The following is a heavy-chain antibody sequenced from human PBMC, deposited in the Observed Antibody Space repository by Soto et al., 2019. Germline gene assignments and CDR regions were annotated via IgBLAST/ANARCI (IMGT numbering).Heavy chain of an antibody. CDR1: GFTFSNAW. Sequence: GGSLRLSCAASGFTFSNAWMSWVRQAPGKGLEWVGRIKSKTDGGTTDYAAPVKGRFTISRDDSKNTLYLQMNSLKTEDTAVYYCTTGDVIIYPYFDHWGQGTLVTVSS. J-gene: IGHJ4*02. V-gene: IGHV3-15*01. D-gene: IGHD3-10*01. CDR2: IKSKTDGGTT. CDR3: TTGDVIIYPYFDH.